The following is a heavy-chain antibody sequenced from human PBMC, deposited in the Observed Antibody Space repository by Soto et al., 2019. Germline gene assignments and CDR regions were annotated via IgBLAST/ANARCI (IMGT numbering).Heavy chain of an antibody. D-gene: IGHD2-8*01. V-gene: IGHV3-30*18. CDR2: ISNEGRST. CDR3: AKAGGKVSTPFDP. J-gene: IGHJ5*02. CDR1: GFSFSTYG. Sequence: QIQLVESGGGVVQPGISLRLSCAASGFSFSTYGMHWVLQTPGKGLEWVALISNEGRSTYYADSVKGRFTISRDNSRNTLYLQMNSLRTEDTAIYYCAKAGGKVSTPFDPWGQGTLVTVSS.